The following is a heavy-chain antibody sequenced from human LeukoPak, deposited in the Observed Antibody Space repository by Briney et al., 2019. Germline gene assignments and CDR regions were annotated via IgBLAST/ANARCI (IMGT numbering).Heavy chain of an antibody. CDR1: GASISSQY. Sequence: NLSLTCSVSGASISSQYWTWIRQPPGKGLEWIGYIYNSRSTNYNPSLKSRVTMSIDTSKNQFSLRLTSVTAADTAVYYCARRRIDSMYNWFDPWGQGTLVIVSS. CDR2: IYNSRST. CDR3: ARRRIDSMYNWFDP. V-gene: IGHV4-59*11. D-gene: IGHD2-21*01. J-gene: IGHJ5*02.